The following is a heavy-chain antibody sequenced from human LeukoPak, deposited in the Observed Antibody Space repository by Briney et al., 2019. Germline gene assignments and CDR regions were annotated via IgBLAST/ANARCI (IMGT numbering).Heavy chain of an antibody. V-gene: IGHV4-59*08. CDR2: IYYSGST. CDR1: GFTFSDYY. Sequence: PGGSLRLSCAASGFTFSDYYMSWIRQAPGKGLEWIGYIYYSGSTNYNPSLKSRVTISADTSKTRFSLRLSSVTAADTAVYYCARLSYGDLYFDYWGQGTLVTVSS. CDR3: ARLSYGDLYFDY. D-gene: IGHD4-17*01. J-gene: IGHJ4*02.